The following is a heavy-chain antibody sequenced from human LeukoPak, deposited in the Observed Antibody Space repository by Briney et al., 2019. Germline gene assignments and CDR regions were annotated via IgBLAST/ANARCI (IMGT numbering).Heavy chain of an antibody. CDR1: GGSFSGDY. CDR2: INHSGST. J-gene: IGHJ6*03. Sequence: SETLSLTCAVSGGSFSGDYWSWIRQPPGKGLEWIGEINHSGSTNYNPSLKSRVTISVDTSKNQFSLKLSSVTAADTAVYYCERVGGSITGRNYYYYMDVWGKGTTVTVSS. CDR3: ERVGGSITGRNYYYYMDV. V-gene: IGHV4-34*01. D-gene: IGHD1-14*01.